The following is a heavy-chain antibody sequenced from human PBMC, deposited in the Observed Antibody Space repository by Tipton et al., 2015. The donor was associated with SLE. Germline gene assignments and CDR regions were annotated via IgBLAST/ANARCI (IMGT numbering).Heavy chain of an antibody. CDR1: GGSISSYY. V-gene: IGHV4-4*07. Sequence: TLSLTCTVSGGSISSYYWSWIRQPAGKGLEWIGRIYTSGSTNYNPSLKSRVTMSVDTSKNQFSLRLSSVTAADTAVYYCAGGPLLEWSDRWYFDLWGRGTLVTVSS. CDR3: AGGPLLEWSDRWYFDL. J-gene: IGHJ2*01. CDR2: IYTSGST. D-gene: IGHD3-3*01.